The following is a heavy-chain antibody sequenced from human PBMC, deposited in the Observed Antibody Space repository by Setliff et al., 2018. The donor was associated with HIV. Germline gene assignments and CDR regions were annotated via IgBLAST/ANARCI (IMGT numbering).Heavy chain of an antibody. CDR2: VGGDGTT. Sequence: GGSLRLSCAASGFTFSRYGMNWVRQAPGKGLEWVSIVGGDGTTYYADSVKGRFTISRDNSKNTVYLQMNSLRAEDTAVYYCARAWAMQQLVPAYWGQGTLVTVSS. D-gene: IGHD6-6*01. J-gene: IGHJ4*02. V-gene: IGHV3-23*01. CDR1: GFTFSRYG. CDR3: ARAWAMQQLVPAY.